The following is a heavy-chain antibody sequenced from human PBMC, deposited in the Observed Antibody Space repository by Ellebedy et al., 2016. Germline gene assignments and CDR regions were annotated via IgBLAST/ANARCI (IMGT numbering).Heavy chain of an antibody. J-gene: IGHJ4*02. Sequence: GGSLRLSXAVSGFTFTSYSMKWVRQTPGKGLEWVSYISPTSGSTIYYADSVKGRFTISRDNAKNSVYLQMNSLRADDTAVYYCAKGSYCGGDWWGQGTLVTVSS. V-gene: IGHV3-48*01. CDR3: AKGSYCGGDW. D-gene: IGHD2-21*01. CDR1: GFTFTSYS. CDR2: ISPTSGSTI.